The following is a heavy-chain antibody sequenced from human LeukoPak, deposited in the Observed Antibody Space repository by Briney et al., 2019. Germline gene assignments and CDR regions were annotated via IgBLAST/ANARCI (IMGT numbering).Heavy chain of an antibody. Sequence: GGSLRLSCAASGFTFSSYWMSWVRQAPGKGLEWVSALSGSGATTYYADSVKGRFTISRDNSKNTLYLQMNSLRAEDTAVYYCAKAESSSWLPYYWGQGTLVTVSS. CDR2: LSGSGATT. V-gene: IGHV3-23*01. CDR3: AKAESSSWLPYY. D-gene: IGHD6-13*01. CDR1: GFTFSSYW. J-gene: IGHJ4*02.